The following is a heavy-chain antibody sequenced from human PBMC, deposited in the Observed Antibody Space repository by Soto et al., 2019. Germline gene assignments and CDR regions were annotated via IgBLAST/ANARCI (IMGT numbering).Heavy chain of an antibody. CDR3: TTPFFWAFDP. V-gene: IGHV3-15*01. J-gene: IGHJ5*02. Sequence: DVQLVESGGGLVKPGGSLRLSCAASGFTFSDAWMNWVRQAPGKGLEWVGRIKSKTDGETPHYAAPVKGRFTISRDDSKNTLYLQMNSLKTEDTAVYYCTTPFFWAFDPWGQGTLVTVSS. CDR2: IKSKTDGETP. D-gene: IGHD3-16*01. CDR1: GFTFSDAW.